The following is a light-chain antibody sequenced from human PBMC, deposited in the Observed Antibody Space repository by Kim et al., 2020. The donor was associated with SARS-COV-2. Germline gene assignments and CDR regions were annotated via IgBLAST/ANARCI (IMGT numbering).Light chain of an antibody. J-gene: IGKJ3*01. V-gene: IGKV3-11*01. CDR3: QNRNDRFT. CDR1: QSVGKF. Sequence: DIVLTQSPATLSLSPGERATLSCRASQSVGKFLAWYQQKPGQAPRLLIYDVSKRATGVPARCSGGGSGTDFTLTISSLEPEDFAVYYCQNRNDRFTFGPGTQVDIK. CDR2: DVS.